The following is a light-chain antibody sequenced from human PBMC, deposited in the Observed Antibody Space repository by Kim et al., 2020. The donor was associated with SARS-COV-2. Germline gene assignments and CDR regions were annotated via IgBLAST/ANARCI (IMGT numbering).Light chain of an antibody. CDR2: EVN. CDR1: SSDVGGYNQ. CDR3: SSYTSMLNRV. J-gene: IGLJ3*02. V-gene: IGLV2-14*01. Sequence: QSALTQPASVSGSPGQSITISCTGTSSDVGGYNQVSWYQHHPGKAPKLIIYEVNKRPSGVSNRFSGSKSGNTASLTVSGLQTEDEADYYCSSYTSMLNRVFGGGTQLTVL.